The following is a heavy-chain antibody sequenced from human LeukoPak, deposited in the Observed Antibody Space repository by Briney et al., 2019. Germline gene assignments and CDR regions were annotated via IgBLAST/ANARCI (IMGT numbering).Heavy chain of an antibody. CDR1: GYSFTSYW. J-gene: IGHJ4*02. CDR3: ARHRGRDGSSYYFDY. Sequence: GESRRISCKGSGYSFTSYWISWVRQMPGKGLEWMGRIDPSDSYTNYSPSFQGHVTISADKSISTAYLQWSSLKASDTAMFYCARHRGRDGSSYYFDYWGQGTLVSVLS. V-gene: IGHV5-10-1*01. CDR2: IDPSDSYT. D-gene: IGHD6-6*01.